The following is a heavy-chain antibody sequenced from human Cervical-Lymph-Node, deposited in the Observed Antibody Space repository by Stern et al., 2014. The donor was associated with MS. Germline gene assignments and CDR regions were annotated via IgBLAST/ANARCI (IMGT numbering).Heavy chain of an antibody. CDR1: GGSISNYY. D-gene: IGHD4-17*01. Sequence: QVQLQESGPGLAKPSETLSLTCTVSGGSISNYYWSWIRQPPGKGLEWIGYIYYIGSTKYKPSLKRRVAMSVDTSKDQFSLTLPSGTAADTGVYYCARRGTTGIDYWGQGTLVTVSS. CDR2: IYYIGST. CDR3: ARRGTTGIDY. V-gene: IGHV4-59*08. J-gene: IGHJ4*02.